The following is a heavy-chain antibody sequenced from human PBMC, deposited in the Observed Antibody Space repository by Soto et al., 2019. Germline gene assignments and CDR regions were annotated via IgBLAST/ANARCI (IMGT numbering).Heavy chain of an antibody. V-gene: IGHV4-39*07. CDR3: ARGRILWRLKNWFDP. CDR2: INHSGST. CDR1: GGSISSGDFH. D-gene: IGHD3-10*01. J-gene: IGHJ5*02. Sequence: SETLSLTCTVSGGSISSGDFHWNWIRQRPGKGLEWIGEINHSGSTNYNPSLKSRVTISVDTSKNQFSLKLSSVTAADTAVYYCARGRILWRLKNWFDPWGQGTLVTVSS.